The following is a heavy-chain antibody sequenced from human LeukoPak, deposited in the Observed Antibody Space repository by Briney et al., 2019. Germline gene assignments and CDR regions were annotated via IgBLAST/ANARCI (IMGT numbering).Heavy chain of an antibody. CDR1: GYTSTSFG. CDR3: ARDSSSWFAYYYYYYMDV. CDR2: ISAYNGNT. J-gene: IGHJ6*03. D-gene: IGHD6-13*01. Sequence: ASVKVSCKASGYTSTSFGISWVRQAPGQGLEWMGWISAYNGNTNYAQKLQGRVTMTTDTSTSTAYMELRSLRSDDTAVYYCARDSSSWFAYYYYYYMDVWGKGTTVTVSS. V-gene: IGHV1-18*01.